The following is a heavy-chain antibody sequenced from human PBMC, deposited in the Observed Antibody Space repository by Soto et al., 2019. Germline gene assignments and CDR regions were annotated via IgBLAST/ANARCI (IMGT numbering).Heavy chain of an antibody. CDR1: GGSFSGYY. CDR2: INHSGST. Sequence: SETLSLTCAVYGGSFSGYYWSWIRQPPGKGLEWIGEINHSGSTNYNPSLKSRVTISVDTSKNQFSLKLSSVTAADTAVYYCARSDSSGYLFDYWGQGTLVTVSS. CDR3: ARSDSSGYLFDY. D-gene: IGHD3-22*01. J-gene: IGHJ4*02. V-gene: IGHV4-34*01.